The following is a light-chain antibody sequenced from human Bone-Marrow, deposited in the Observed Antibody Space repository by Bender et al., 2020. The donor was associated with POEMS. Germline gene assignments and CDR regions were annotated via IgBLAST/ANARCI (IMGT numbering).Light chain of an antibody. J-gene: IGLJ2*01. CDR2: QDT. Sequence: SYELTQSPSVSVSPGQTANITCSGDKLGDKYTCWYQQRPGQSPVLVIYQDTKRPSGIPERFSGSNSGNAATLTISGTQAMDEADYYCQVWDSSSDHVVFGGGTKLTVL. CDR3: QVWDSSSDHVV. CDR1: KLGDKY. V-gene: IGLV3-1*01.